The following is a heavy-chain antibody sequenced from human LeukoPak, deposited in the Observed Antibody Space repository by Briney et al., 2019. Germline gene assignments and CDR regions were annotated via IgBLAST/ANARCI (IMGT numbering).Heavy chain of an antibody. Sequence: SETLSLTCTVSGGSISSYYWSWIRQPPGKGLEWIGYIYYSGSTNYNPSLKSRVTISVDTSKNQFSLKLSSVNAADTAVYYCARLHPGIAVAGPVDYWGQGTLVTVSS. CDR2: IYYSGST. J-gene: IGHJ4*02. CDR1: GGSISSYY. D-gene: IGHD6-19*01. V-gene: IGHV4-59*08. CDR3: ARLHPGIAVAGPVDY.